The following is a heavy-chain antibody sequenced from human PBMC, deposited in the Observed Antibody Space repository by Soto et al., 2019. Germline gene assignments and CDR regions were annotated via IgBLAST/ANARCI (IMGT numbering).Heavy chain of an antibody. Sequence: SETLSLTCAVYGGSFSGYYWSWIRQPPGKGLEWIGEINHSGSTNYNPSLKSRVTISVDTSKNQFSLKLSSVTAADTAVYYCARPDYGGNSEGAFDYWGQGPLVT. CDR1: GGSFSGYY. V-gene: IGHV4-34*01. J-gene: IGHJ4*02. D-gene: IGHD4-17*01. CDR3: ARPDYGGNSEGAFDY. CDR2: INHSGST.